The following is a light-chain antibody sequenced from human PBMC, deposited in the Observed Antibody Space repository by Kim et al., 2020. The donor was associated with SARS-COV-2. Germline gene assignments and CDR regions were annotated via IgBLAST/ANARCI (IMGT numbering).Light chain of an antibody. CDR3: QKCDSAPWT. CDR1: QDFSNY. CDR2: AAS. J-gene: IGKJ1*01. V-gene: IGKV1-27*01. Sequence: ASVGDGVTITCRASQDFSNYLAWFQLKPGKAPKLLIYAASALQPGVPSRFSGSGSGTDFTLTVTSLQPEDVATYYCQKCDSAPWTFGQGTKVDIK.